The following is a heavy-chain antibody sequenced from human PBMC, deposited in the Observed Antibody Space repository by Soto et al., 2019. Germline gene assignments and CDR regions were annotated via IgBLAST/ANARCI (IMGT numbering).Heavy chain of an antibody. V-gene: IGHV3-23*01. CDR1: GFTFSSYA. Sequence: EVQLLESGGGLVQPGGSLILSCAASGFTFSSYAMSWVRQAPGKGLEWVSAISGSGGSTYYADSVKGRFTISRDNSKNTLYLQMNSLRAEDTAVYYCAKQVAARYYYYYMDVWGKGTTVTVSS. CDR3: AKQVAARYYYYYMDV. CDR2: ISGSGGST. D-gene: IGHD5-12*01. J-gene: IGHJ6*03.